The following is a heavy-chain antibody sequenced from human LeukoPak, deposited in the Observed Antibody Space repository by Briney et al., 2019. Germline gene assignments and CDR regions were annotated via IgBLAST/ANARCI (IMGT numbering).Heavy chain of an antibody. D-gene: IGHD3-22*01. J-gene: IGHJ6*03. CDR1: GFTFSRYS. Sequence: GGSLRLSCAASGFTFSRYSINWVRQPPGKGLELVASISSTTTFIYSADSVKGRFTISSDTAKNSLFMQMNSLRAEDTAIYYCARDYFDSSDYPQTYYYYYMDVWGKGTTVTVSS. CDR3: ARDYFDSSDYPQTYYYYYMDV. V-gene: IGHV3-21*01. CDR2: ISSTTTFI.